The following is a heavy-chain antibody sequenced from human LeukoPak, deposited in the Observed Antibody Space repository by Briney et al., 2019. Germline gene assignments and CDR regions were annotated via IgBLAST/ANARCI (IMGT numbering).Heavy chain of an antibody. CDR2: ISSSGSTI. V-gene: IGHV3-48*03. CDR1: RFTFSSYE. Sequence: GGSLRLSCAASRFTFSSYEMNWVRQAPGKGLEWVSYISSSGSTIYYADSVKGRLTISRDNAKNSLYLQMNSLRAEDTAVYYCARGGLDWNGFDYWGQGTLVTVSS. CDR3: ARGGLDWNGFDY. D-gene: IGHD1-1*01. J-gene: IGHJ4*02.